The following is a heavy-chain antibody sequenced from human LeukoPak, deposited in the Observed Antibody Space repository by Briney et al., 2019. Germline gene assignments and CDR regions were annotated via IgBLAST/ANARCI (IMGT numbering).Heavy chain of an antibody. CDR1: GGTLSNHA. Sequence: ASVKVSCKASGGTLSNHAVSWVRQAPGQGLEWMGRIIPVSGTTNYAQKFQGRVTMTRDTSTSTVYMELSSLRSEDTAVYYCARDSEPVEMATGMAFDIWGQGTMVTVTS. J-gene: IGHJ3*02. D-gene: IGHD5-24*01. CDR3: ARDSEPVEMATGMAFDI. V-gene: IGHV1-69*05. CDR2: IIPVSGTT.